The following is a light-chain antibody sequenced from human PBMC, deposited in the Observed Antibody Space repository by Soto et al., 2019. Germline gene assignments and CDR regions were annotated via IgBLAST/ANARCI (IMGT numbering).Light chain of an antibody. J-gene: IGKJ1*01. CDR2: GAS. Sequence: EIVLTQSPGTLSLSPGEGATLSCRASQSVSSRNLAWYQQKPGQAPRVLIYGASSRATGIPDRFSGSGSGTDFTLTISRLEPEDFAVYHCQYYGGTWWTFGQGTKVEI. V-gene: IGKV3-20*01. CDR1: QSVSSRN. CDR3: QYYGGTWWT.